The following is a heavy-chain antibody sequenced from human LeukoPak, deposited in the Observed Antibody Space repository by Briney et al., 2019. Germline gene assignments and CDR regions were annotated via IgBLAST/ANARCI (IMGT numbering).Heavy chain of an antibody. Sequence: GGSLRLSCAGSGFTFSSYAMHWVRQAPGKGLEWVSVIYSGGSTYYADSVEGRLTISRDNSKNTLYLQMNSLRAEDTAVYYCARFMYENWFDPWGQGTLVTVSS. CDR1: GFTFSSYA. CDR2: IYSGGST. J-gene: IGHJ5*02. V-gene: IGHV3-53*01. D-gene: IGHD2-8*01. CDR3: ARFMYENWFDP.